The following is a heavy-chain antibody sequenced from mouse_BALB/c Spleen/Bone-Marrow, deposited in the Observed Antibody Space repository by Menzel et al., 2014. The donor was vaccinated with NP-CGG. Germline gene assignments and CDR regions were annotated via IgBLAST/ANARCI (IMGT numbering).Heavy chain of an antibody. CDR2: IRLKSNNYAT. CDR3: VTYFDY. Sequence: DVMLVESGGGLVQPGGSMKLSCVASGFTFSNYWVNWVRQSPEKGLEWIAEIRLKSNNYATQYAVSVKGRFAISRDDSKSSVYLQMNNLRAEDSGIYYCVTYFDYWRQCTTLTVSS. J-gene: IGHJ2*01. D-gene: IGHD2-1*01. V-gene: IGHV6-6*02. CDR1: GFTFSNYW.